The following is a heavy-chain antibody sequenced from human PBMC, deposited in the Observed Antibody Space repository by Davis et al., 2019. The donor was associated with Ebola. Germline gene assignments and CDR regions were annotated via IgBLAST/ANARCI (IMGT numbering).Heavy chain of an antibody. J-gene: IGHJ4*02. CDR3: ARDFVY. Sequence: SETLSLTCTVSGGSISSYYWTWIRQPPGKGLECIGYIYYSGSTNYNPSLKSRVTISVDTSKNQFSLKLTSVTATDTAMYYCARDFVYWGQGTLVAVSS. V-gene: IGHV4-59*12. CDR2: IYYSGST. CDR1: GGSISSYY.